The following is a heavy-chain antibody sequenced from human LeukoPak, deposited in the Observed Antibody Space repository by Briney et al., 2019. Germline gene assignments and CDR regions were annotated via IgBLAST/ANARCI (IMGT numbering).Heavy chain of an antibody. CDR2: IYYGGST. J-gene: IGHJ6*03. CDR3: ASRYDSSGYYYNYYYMDV. CDR1: GGSMSSYF. D-gene: IGHD3-22*01. Sequence: SETLSLTCLVSGGSMSSYFWSWIRQPAGKGLEWIGYIYYGGSTNYNPSLKSRVTISVDTSKNQFSLKLSSVTAADTAVYYCASRYDSSGYYYNYYYMDVWGKGTTVTVSS. V-gene: IGHV4-59*01.